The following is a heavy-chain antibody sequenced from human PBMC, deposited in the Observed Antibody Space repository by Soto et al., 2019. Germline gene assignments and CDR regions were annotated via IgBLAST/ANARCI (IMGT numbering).Heavy chain of an antibody. J-gene: IGHJ6*03. V-gene: IGHV4-34*01. CDR2: INHSGST. CDR3: ARGVETHYYYYYYMDV. Sequence: SETLSLTCAVYGGSFSGYYWSWIRQPPGKGLEWIGEINHSGSTNYNPSLKSRVTISVDTSKNQFSLKLSSVTAADTAVYYCARGVETHYYYYYYMDVWGKGTTVTVSS. CDR1: GGSFSGYY.